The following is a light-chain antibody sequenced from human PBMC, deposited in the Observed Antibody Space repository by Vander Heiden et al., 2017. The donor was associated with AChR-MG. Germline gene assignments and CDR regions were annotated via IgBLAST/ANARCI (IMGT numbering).Light chain of an antibody. J-gene: IGKJ1*01. Sequence: AIRLTQSPSSLSASTGDRVTITCRASQGISSYLAWYQQKPGKAPKLLIYAASTLQSGVPSRFSGSGSGKDFTLTISCLQSEDFATYYCQQEDSYPRTFGQGTKVEIK. CDR1: QGISSY. V-gene: IGKV1-8*01. CDR2: AAS. CDR3: QQEDSYPRT.